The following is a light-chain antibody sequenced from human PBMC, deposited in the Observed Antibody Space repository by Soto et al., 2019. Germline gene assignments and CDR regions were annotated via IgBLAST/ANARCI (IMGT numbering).Light chain of an antibody. Sequence: QSVLTQPASVSGSPGQSLTISCTGTSSDVGGYDSVSWYQHHPGKAPRLMIYDVSNRPSGISNRFSASKSGNTASLTISGLQAEDEAKYYCSSYTSSSSVVFGGGTKLTVL. CDR2: DVS. J-gene: IGLJ2*01. V-gene: IGLV2-14*03. CDR1: SSDVGGYDS. CDR3: SSYTSSSSVV.